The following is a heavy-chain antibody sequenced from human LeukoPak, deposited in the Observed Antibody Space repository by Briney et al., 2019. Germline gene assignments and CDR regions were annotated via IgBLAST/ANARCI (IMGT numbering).Heavy chain of an antibody. J-gene: IGHJ4*02. D-gene: IGHD2-2*01. CDR1: GGSMRNYY. CDR3: ARGWASSWYYFDF. V-gene: IGHV4-59*01. CDR2: TYDSGSS. Sequence: KPSKTLSLTCAVSGGSMRNYYWSWIRQPPGKGLEWIGYTYDSGSSSYNPSLRSRVSISIDTSKNQFSLNLSSVTAADTAVYYCARGWASSWYYFDFWGQGTLITVSS.